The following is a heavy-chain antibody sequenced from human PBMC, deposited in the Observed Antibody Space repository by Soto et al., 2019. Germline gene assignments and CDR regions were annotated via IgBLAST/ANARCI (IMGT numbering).Heavy chain of an antibody. CDR3: ARLNDYGDSRGGWFDP. Sequence: GESLKISCNGSGYSFTSYWIGWVRQMPGKGLEWMGIFYPGESDTRYSPSFQGQVTISADKSISTAYLQWSSLKASDTAMYYCARLNDYGDSRGGWFDPWGQGTLVTVSS. J-gene: IGHJ5*02. D-gene: IGHD4-17*01. CDR1: GYSFTSYW. V-gene: IGHV5-51*01. CDR2: FYPGESDT.